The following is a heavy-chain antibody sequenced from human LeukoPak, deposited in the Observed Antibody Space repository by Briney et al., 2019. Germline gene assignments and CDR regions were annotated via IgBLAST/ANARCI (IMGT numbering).Heavy chain of an antibody. CDR1: GFTFSSYW. CDR2: INSDGSST. V-gene: IGHV3-74*01. J-gene: IGHJ1*01. CDR3: AREMGSGWYLSEYFQH. D-gene: IGHD6-19*01. Sequence: GGSLRLSCAASGFTFSSYWMHWFRQAPGKGRVWVSRINSDGSSTSYADSVKGRFTISRDNAKNTLYLQMNSLRAEDTAVYYCAREMGSGWYLSEYFQHWGQGTLVTVSS.